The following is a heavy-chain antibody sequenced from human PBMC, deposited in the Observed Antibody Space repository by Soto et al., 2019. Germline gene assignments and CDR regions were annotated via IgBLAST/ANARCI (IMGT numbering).Heavy chain of an antibody. CDR3: AHRLTLNSDWNYGRFDY. CDR1: GFSLTTYGVG. D-gene: IGHD1-7*01. J-gene: IGHJ4*02. Sequence: QITLKESGPTLVKPTQTLTLTCTFSGFSLTTYGVGVGWVRQPPEKALEWLALNYWDDDKRYSPSLKTRLTITKDTSKNHVVLTMTNMDPVDTATYYCAHRLTLNSDWNYGRFDYWGQGIRVTVSS. V-gene: IGHV2-5*02. CDR2: NYWDDDK.